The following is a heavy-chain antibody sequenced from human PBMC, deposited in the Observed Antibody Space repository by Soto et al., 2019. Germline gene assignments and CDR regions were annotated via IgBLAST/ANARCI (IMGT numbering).Heavy chain of an antibody. V-gene: IGHV1-58*02. CDR2: IVVGSGNT. J-gene: IGHJ6*03. Sequence: SVKVSCKASGFTCTSSAMQWVRQARGQRLEWIGWIVVGSGNTNYAQKFQERVTITRDMSTSTAYMELSSLRSEDTAVYYCAAFGGYCSGGSCYDYYYYYMDVWGKGTTVTVSS. CDR1: GFTCTSSA. D-gene: IGHD2-15*01. CDR3: AAFGGYCSGGSCYDYYYYYMDV.